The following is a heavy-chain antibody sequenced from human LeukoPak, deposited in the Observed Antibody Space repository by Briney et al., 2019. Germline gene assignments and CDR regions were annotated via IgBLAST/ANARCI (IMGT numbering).Heavy chain of an antibody. CDR3: ARDSLPNYYDSSGYYYVLDYYYGMDV. J-gene: IGHJ6*02. Sequence: PSQTLSLTCTVSGGSISSGGYYWSWIRQHPGKGLEWIGYIYYSGSTYYNPFLKSRVTISVDTSKNQFSLKLSSVTAADTAVYYCARDSLPNYYDSSGYYYVLDYYYGMDVWGQGTTVTVSS. D-gene: IGHD3-22*01. V-gene: IGHV4-31*03. CDR2: IYYSGST. CDR1: GGSISSGGYY.